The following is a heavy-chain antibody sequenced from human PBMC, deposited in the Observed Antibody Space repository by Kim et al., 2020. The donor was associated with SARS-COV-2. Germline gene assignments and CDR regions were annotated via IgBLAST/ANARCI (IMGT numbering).Heavy chain of an antibody. J-gene: IGHJ4*02. CDR2: LYYSGTT. V-gene: IGHV4-39*01. CDR3: ARHKFRSIWFGALGDFDS. CDR1: GASIDSSDSY. Sequence: SETLSLTCTVSGASIDSSDSYWGWIRQPPGKGLEWIGSLYYSGTTYYNPSLKSRVTISADTARNQFSLKMTSATAADTALYYCARHKFRSIWFGALGDFDSWGQGTLVAVSS. D-gene: IGHD3-10*01.